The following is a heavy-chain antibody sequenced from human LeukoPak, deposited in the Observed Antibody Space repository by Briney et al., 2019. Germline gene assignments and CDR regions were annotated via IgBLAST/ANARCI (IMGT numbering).Heavy chain of an antibody. V-gene: IGHV3-49*02. Sequence: GGSLRLACAASGLTFRSYWMSWVRQAPGKGLEWVGFIRSKAYGGTTEYAASVKGRFTISRDDSKSIAYLQMNSLKTEDTAVYYCTRAVLRFLEWLSSFDYWGQGTLVTVSS. J-gene: IGHJ4*02. CDR3: TRAVLRFLEWLSSFDY. CDR1: GLTFRSYW. CDR2: IRSKAYGGTT. D-gene: IGHD3-3*01.